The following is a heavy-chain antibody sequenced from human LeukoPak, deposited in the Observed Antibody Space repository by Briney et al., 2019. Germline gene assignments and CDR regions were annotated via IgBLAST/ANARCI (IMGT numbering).Heavy chain of an antibody. V-gene: IGHV4-61*08. Sequence: SQTLSLTCTVSGGSISSGGYYWSWIRQHPGKGLEWIGYIYYSGSTNYNPSLKSRVTMSVDTSKNQFSLKLSSVTAADTSVYYCARFIATSGYDAFDIWGQGTMVTVSS. CDR2: IYYSGST. CDR1: GGSISSGGYY. CDR3: ARFIATSGYDAFDI. D-gene: IGHD6-13*01. J-gene: IGHJ3*02.